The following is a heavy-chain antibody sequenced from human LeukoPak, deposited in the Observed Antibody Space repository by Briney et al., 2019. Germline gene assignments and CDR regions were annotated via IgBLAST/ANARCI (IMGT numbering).Heavy chain of an antibody. CDR1: GLALRNYH. J-gene: IGHJ4*02. Sequence: GGSLRLSCVGSGLALRNYHVTWVRQAPGKGLEWVADIHETGASHYADSVKGRFTISRENAKNSVYLQMNSLRADDTAVYYCAATGGWGQGTLVAVSS. CDR2: IHETGAS. CDR3: AATGG. D-gene: IGHD1-26*01. V-gene: IGHV3-69-1*02.